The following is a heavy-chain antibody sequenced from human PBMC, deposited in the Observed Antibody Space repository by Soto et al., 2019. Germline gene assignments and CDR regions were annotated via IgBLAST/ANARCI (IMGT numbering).Heavy chain of an antibody. D-gene: IGHD4-17*01. CDR2: IWYDGTQK. CDR1: GFTFNTYS. Sequence: SLRLSCEASGFTFNTYSMHWVRQPPGKGLEWLAAIWYDGTQKYYADSVKGRFIISRDNSKKTLYLEMNSLRAEDTAVYYCARAGGTTVTGLWHFDSWGQGTLVTLSS. V-gene: IGHV3-33*01. J-gene: IGHJ4*02. CDR3: ARAGGTTVTGLWHFDS.